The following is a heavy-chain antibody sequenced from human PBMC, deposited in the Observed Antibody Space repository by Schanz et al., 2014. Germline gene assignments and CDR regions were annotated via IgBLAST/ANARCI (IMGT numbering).Heavy chain of an antibody. D-gene: IGHD2-15*01. CDR1: GFTFNSYA. CDR2: ISYDGRNK. Sequence: VQLLESGGGLVQPGESLRVSCAASGFTFNSYAMSWVRQAPGKGLEWVAVISYDGRNKYYADSVKGRFTISRDNSKNTLYLQMNSLRAEDTAVYYCAKARRKSNCSGGRCFHYSYYGMDVWGQGTTVTVSS. CDR3: AKARRKSNCSGGRCFHYSYYGMDV. V-gene: IGHV3-30-3*01. J-gene: IGHJ6*02.